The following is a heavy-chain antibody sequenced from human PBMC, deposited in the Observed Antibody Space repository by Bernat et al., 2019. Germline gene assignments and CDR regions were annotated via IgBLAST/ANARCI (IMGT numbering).Heavy chain of an antibody. CDR2: IHPNSGGT. CDR1: GYTFTGYY. J-gene: IGHJ1*01. V-gene: IGHV1-2*04. D-gene: IGHD1-26*01. Sequence: QVQLVQSGAEVKKPGASVKVSYKASGYTFTGYYMHWVRQAPGQGLEWMGWIHPNSGGTNYAQKFPGWVTMTRDTSISTAYMELSRLRSDDTAVYYCARGVFRVMGGSYYADYFQHWGQGTLVTVSS. CDR3: ARGVFRVMGGSYYADYFQH.